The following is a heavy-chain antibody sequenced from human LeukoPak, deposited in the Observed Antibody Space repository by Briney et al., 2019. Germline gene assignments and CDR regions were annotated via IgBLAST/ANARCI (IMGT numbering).Heavy chain of an antibody. Sequence: PGGTLRLSCVASGFTFSRYGMSWVRQAPGKGLEWVANIKHDGSEKYYVDSVKGRFTISRDNTKNSLYLQMNSLRAEDTAVYFCARDTSGPDYWGQGTLVTVSS. CDR2: IKHDGSEK. CDR3: ARDTSGPDY. V-gene: IGHV3-7*01. D-gene: IGHD2-8*01. CDR1: GFTFSRYG. J-gene: IGHJ4*02.